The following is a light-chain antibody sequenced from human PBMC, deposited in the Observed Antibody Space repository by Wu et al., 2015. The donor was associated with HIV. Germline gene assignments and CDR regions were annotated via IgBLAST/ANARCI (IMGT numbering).Light chain of an antibody. CDR2: GTT. Sequence: EIVMTQSPATLSLSPGERATLSCRASQRIGSNLAWYQQKAGQAPRLLFYGTTTRASGVPVRLSGSGSGTEFTLTISSMQSEDYAVYYCQQYNIWPYTFGQGTRLEIK. CDR3: QQYNIWPYT. V-gene: IGKV3-15*01. J-gene: IGKJ2*01. CDR1: QRIGSN.